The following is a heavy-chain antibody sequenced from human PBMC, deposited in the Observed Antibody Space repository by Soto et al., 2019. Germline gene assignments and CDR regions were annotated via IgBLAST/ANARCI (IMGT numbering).Heavy chain of an antibody. Sequence: PSETLSLTCSVSGGSIRSGGYYWSWIRQPPGKGLEWIGFIHYSGSTNYNPSLKGRVTMSVDTSKNQFSLKLTSVNTADTAIYYCTRGGDPYKTGHWGQGTLVTVSS. J-gene: IGHJ4*02. V-gene: IGHV4-61*08. D-gene: IGHD2-21*01. CDR3: TRGGDPYKTGH. CDR1: GGSIRSGGYY. CDR2: IHYSGST.